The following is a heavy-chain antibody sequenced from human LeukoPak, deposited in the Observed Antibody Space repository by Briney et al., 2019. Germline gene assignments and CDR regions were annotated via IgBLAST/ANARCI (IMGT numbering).Heavy chain of an antibody. J-gene: IGHJ3*02. Sequence: GASVKVSCKASGYTFTGYYMHWVRQAPGQGLEWMGWINPNSGGTNYAQKFQGRVTMTRDTSISTAYMELSRLRSDDTAAYYCARDDYGDSVGGAFDIWGQGTMVTVSS. D-gene: IGHD4-17*01. CDR1: GYTFTGYY. CDR2: INPNSGGT. V-gene: IGHV1-2*02. CDR3: ARDDYGDSVGGAFDI.